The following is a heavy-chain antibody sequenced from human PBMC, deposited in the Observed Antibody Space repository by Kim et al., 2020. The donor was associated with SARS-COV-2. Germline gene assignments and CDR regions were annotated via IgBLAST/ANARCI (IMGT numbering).Heavy chain of an antibody. J-gene: IGHJ6*02. CDR3: ARTLEVPPTYYDSDDYYSYPMDA. V-gene: IGHV3-53*01. Sequence: GGSLRLSCAASGFTVSNNYMTWVRQAPGEGLEWVSIIYFDTTTYYADSVKGRFTISRDNSKNTLYLQMNSLSAEDTAVYYCARTLEVPPTYYDSDDYYSYPMDAWGQGTTVTVSS. CDR1: GFTVSNNY. CDR2: IYFDTTT. D-gene: IGHD3-22*01.